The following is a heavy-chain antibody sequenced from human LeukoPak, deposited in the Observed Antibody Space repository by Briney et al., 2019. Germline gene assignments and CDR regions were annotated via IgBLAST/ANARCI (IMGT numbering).Heavy chain of an antibody. CDR1: GASIRSTHW. Sequence: PSETLSLTCGVSGASIRSTHWWTWVRQPPGKGLEWIGEIYHNGNTEYNPSLSSRLLISVDKSKNQFSLKLSSVTAADTAVYYCARGRAEGYFDYWGQGTLVTVSS. V-gene: IGHV4-4*02. CDR3: ARGRAEGYFDY. CDR2: IYHNGNT. J-gene: IGHJ4*02.